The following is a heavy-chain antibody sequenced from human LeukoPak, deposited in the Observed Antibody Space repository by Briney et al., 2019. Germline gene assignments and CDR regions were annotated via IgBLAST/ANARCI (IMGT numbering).Heavy chain of an antibody. D-gene: IGHD6-19*01. CDR2: ISYDGSNK. V-gene: IGHV3-30-3*01. CDR3: ARDLAPVAGTPDAFDI. J-gene: IGHJ3*02. CDR1: GFTFISYA. Sequence: PGGSLRLSCAASGFTFISYAMHWVRQAPGKGLEWVAVISYDGSNKYYADSVKGRFTISRDNSKNTLYLQMNSLRAEDTAVYYCARDLAPVAGTPDAFDIWGQGTMVTVSS.